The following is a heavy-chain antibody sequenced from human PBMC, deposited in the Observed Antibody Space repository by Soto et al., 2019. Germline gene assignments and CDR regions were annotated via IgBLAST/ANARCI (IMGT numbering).Heavy chain of an antibody. Sequence: PGESLKISCKGSGYSFTSYWISWVRQMPGKGLEWMGRIDPSDSYTNYSPSFQGHVTISADKSISTAYLQWSSLKASDTAMYYCARHEHSSAPYYYYGMDVWGQGTTVTVSS. CDR1: GYSFTSYW. CDR3: ARHEHSSAPYYYYGMDV. V-gene: IGHV5-10-1*01. CDR2: IDPSDSYT. D-gene: IGHD6-6*01. J-gene: IGHJ6*02.